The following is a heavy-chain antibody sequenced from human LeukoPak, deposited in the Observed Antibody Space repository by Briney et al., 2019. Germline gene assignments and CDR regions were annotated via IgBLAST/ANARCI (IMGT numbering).Heavy chain of an antibody. Sequence: SETLSLTCTVSGYSISSGYFWGWIRQPPGKGLEWIGSIYHSGSTYYNPSLKSRVTISVDTSKNQFSLKLSSVTAADAAVYYCARLENSGIRIFDYWGQGTLVTVSS. CDR2: IYHSGST. CDR1: GYSISSGYF. CDR3: ARLENSGIRIFDY. J-gene: IGHJ4*02. D-gene: IGHD1-7*01. V-gene: IGHV4-38-2*02.